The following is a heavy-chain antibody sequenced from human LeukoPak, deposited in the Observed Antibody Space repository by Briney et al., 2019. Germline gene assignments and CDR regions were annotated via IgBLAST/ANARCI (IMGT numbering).Heavy chain of an antibody. V-gene: IGHV1-18*01. Sequence: RASVKVSCKASGYTFTSYGISWVRQAPGQGLEWMGWISAYNGNTNYAQKLQGRVTMTTDTSASTAYMELRSLRSDDTAVYYCARGRWGITMIVEKEGPLGYWGQGTLVTVSS. CDR2: ISAYNGNT. CDR3: ARGRWGITMIVEKEGPLGY. D-gene: IGHD3-22*01. J-gene: IGHJ4*02. CDR1: GYTFTSYG.